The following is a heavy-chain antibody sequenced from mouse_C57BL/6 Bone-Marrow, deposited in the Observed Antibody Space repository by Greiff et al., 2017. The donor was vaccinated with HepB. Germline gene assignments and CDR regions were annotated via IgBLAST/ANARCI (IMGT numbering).Heavy chain of an antibody. CDR3: ARERLYGSSFYFDY. Sequence: EVKLQQSGPELVKPGASVKISCKASGYTFTDYYMNWVKQSHGKSLEWIGDINPNNGGTSYNQKFKGKATLTVDKSSSTAYMELRSLTSEDSAVYYCARERLYGSSFYFDYWGQGTTLTVSS. J-gene: IGHJ2*01. CDR2: INPNNGGT. V-gene: IGHV1-26*01. CDR1: GYTFTDYY. D-gene: IGHD1-1*01.